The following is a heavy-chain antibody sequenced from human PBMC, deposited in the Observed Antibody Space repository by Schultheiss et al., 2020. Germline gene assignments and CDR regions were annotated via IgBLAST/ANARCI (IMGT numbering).Heavy chain of an antibody. J-gene: IGHJ6*04. D-gene: IGHD3-9*01. Sequence: GGSLRLSCAASGFTFSSYGMHWVRQAPGKGLEWVAVISYDGSNKYYADSVKGRFTISRDNSKNTLYLQMNSLKTEDTAVYYCTRQENERYDILTYYYYGMDVWGKGTTVTVSS. CDR1: GFTFSSYG. V-gene: IGHV3-30*03. CDR2: ISYDGSNK. CDR3: TRQENERYDILTYYYYGMDV.